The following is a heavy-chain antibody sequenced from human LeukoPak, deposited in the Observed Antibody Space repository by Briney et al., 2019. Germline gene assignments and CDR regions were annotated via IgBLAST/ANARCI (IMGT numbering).Heavy chain of an antibody. J-gene: IGHJ4*02. Sequence: SETLFLTCTVSGGSISSYYWSWIRQPPGKGLEWIGYIYYSGSTNYNPSLKSRVTISLDTSKNQFSLKLSSVTAADTAVYYCARQGSGWLQVDYWGQGTLVTVSS. CDR2: IYYSGST. V-gene: IGHV4-59*08. CDR3: ARQGSGWLQVDY. D-gene: IGHD5-24*01. CDR1: GGSISSYY.